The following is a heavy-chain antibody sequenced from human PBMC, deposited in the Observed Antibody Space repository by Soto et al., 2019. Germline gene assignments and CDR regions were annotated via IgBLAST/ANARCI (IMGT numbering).Heavy chain of an antibody. CDR1: GYTFTVYY. CDR3: AREPSMSVTLESRTYGMDV. J-gene: IGHJ6*02. Sequence: ASVKVSCKASGYTFTVYYMHWVLQAPLQWLEWMGWINPNSGGTNYAQKFQGWVTMTRDTSISTAYMELSRLRSDDTAVYYCAREPSMSVTLESRTYGMDVWGQGTTVTVSS. D-gene: IGHD4-17*01. CDR2: INPNSGGT. V-gene: IGHV1-2*04.